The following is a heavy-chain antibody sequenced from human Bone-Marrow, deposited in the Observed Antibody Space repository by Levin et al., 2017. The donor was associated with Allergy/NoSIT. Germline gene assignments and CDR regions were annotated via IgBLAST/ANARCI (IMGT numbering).Heavy chain of an antibody. J-gene: IGHJ4*02. CDR1: GFTLSNFA. V-gene: IGHV3-23*01. CDR3: ATGFDFWRGFYYFDS. Sequence: RGSLRLSCEASGFTLSNFAMSWVRQAPGKSLEWVSTLSASGGVSYYEESVRGRFTTTRGNSKSTAFLQMNSLRVDDTAVYYCATGFDFWRGFYYFDSWGQGTLVTVSS. D-gene: IGHD3-3*01. CDR2: LSASGGVS.